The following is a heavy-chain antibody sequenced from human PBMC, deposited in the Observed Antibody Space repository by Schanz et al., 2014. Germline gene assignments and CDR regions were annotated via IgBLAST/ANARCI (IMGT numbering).Heavy chain of an antibody. D-gene: IGHD6-19*01. J-gene: IGHJ6*02. CDR1: GFTFSAYG. Sequence: QVQLVESGGGVVQPGRSLRLSCEASGFTFSAYGMHWVRQAPGKGLEWVAVIWYDGNNKYYADSVKGRFVISRDNARSSLYLQMSSLRDGDTAVYYCASVIMVAGNHRDGRDVWGQGTTVIVSS. V-gene: IGHV3-33*08. CDR2: IWYDGNNK. CDR3: ASVIMVAGNHRDGRDV.